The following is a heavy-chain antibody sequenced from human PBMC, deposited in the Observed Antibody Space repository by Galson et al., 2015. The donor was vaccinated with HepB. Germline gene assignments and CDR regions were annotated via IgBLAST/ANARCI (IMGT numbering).Heavy chain of an antibody. Sequence: SLRLSCAASGFTFSRYAMAWIRQAPGKGLEWVSGINGRGSTRSYSDAVKGRFSISRDNSKDTVFLQMDNLRPEDTAVYYCVKEGAWFGGDWFDPWGQGALVTVS. CDR3: VKEGAWFGGDWFDP. V-gene: IGHV3-23*01. D-gene: IGHD3-16*01. J-gene: IGHJ5*02. CDR2: INGRGSTR. CDR1: GFTFSRYA.